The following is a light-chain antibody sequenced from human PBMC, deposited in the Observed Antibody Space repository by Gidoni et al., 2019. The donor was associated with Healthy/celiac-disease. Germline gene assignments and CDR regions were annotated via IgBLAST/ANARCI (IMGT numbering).Light chain of an antibody. CDR1: SSDVGGYNY. CDR2: DVS. Sequence: QSALTQPCSVSGSPGQSVTLSCTGTSSDVGGYNYVSWYQQHPSNAPKLMIYDVSKRPSGVPERGSGPKSGDTASLTISGLQAEDEADYYCCSYAGSSVVVGGGTKLTV. V-gene: IGLV2-11*01. CDR3: CSYAGSSVV. J-gene: IGLJ2*01.